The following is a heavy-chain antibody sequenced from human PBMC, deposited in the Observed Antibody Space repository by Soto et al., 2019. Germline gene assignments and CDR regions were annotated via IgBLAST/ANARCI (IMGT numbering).Heavy chain of an antibody. J-gene: IGHJ6*02. CDR1: GGSINSSSYY. CDR3: ARESGSSGYYYVYGMDV. V-gene: IGHV4-39*02. CDR2: IYYSGST. Sequence: SETLSLTCTVSGGSINSSSYYWGWIRQPPGKVLEWFGSIYYSGSTYYNPSLKSRVTISVDRSKNPFSPQFISVTDSGPVVFYCARESGSSGYYYVYGMDVWGQGTTVT. D-gene: IGHD3-22*01.